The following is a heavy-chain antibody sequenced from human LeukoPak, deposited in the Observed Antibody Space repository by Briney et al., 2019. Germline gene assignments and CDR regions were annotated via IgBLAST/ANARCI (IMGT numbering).Heavy chain of an antibody. Sequence: ASVKVSCKASGYTFTSYDINWVRQATGQGLEWMGWMNPNSGNTGYAQNFQGRVTMTRNTSITTAHMELSSLRSEDTAVYYCARGRGAPRDGYNSYYFDLWGQGTLVTVSS. V-gene: IGHV1-8*01. CDR1: GYTFTSYD. CDR3: ARGRGAPRDGYNSYYFDL. J-gene: IGHJ4*02. D-gene: IGHD5-12*01. CDR2: MNPNSGNT.